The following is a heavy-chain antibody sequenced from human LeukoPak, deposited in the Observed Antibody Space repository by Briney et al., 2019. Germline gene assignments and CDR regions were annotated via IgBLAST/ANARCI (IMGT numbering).Heavy chain of an antibody. J-gene: IGHJ4*02. D-gene: IGHD5-24*01. CDR3: ASSHTATIYYFDY. Sequence: GASVKVSCKASGYTFTSYYMHWVRQAPGQGLEWMGIINPSGGSTSYAQKFQGRVTMTRDMSTSTVYMELSSLRSEDTAVYYCASSHTATIYYFDYWGQGTLVTVSS. CDR2: INPSGGST. CDR1: GYTFTSYY. V-gene: IGHV1-46*01.